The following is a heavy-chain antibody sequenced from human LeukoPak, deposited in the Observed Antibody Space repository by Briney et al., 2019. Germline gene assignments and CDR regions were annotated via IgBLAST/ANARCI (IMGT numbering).Heavy chain of an antibody. CDR2: ISGSGGST. CDR3: ARNLYYYDSSGYYYN. Sequence: VQPGGSLRLSCAASGFTFSSYAMSWVRQAPGKGLEWVSAISGSGGSTYYADSVKGRFTISRDNSKNTLYLQMNSLRAEDTAVYYCARNLYYYDSSGYYYNWGQGTLVTVSS. CDR1: GFTFSSYA. D-gene: IGHD3-22*01. J-gene: IGHJ4*02. V-gene: IGHV3-23*01.